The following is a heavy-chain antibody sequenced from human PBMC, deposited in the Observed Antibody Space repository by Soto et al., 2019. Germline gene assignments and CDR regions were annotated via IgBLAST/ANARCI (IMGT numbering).Heavy chain of an antibody. J-gene: IGHJ6*02. CDR3: ARDAGSSYNAYYYYGMDV. CDR2: IYYSGST. Sequence: SETLSLTCTVSGGSISSGDYYWSWIRQPPGKGLEWIGYIYYSGSTYYNPSLKSRVTISVDTSKNQFSLKLSSVTAADTAVYYCARDAGSSYNAYYYYGMDVWGQGTTVPVSS. D-gene: IGHD6-13*01. V-gene: IGHV4-30-4*01. CDR1: GGSISSGDYY.